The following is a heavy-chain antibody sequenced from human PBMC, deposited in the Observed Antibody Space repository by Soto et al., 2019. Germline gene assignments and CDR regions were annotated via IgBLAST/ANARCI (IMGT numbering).Heavy chain of an antibody. V-gene: IGHV1-8*01. D-gene: IGHD4-17*01. CDR2: MNPNSGHT. J-gene: IGHJ2*01. Sequence: QVPLVQSGAEVKKPGASVKVSCKASGYTFTNYDINWVRQATGQGLEWVGWMNPNSGHTGFAQKFQGRVTMTRDTSISTAYMELSSLSSEDTAVYYCARGRSSYGDYINWYFDLWGRGTLVTVSS. CDR1: GYTFTNYD. CDR3: ARGRSSYGDYINWYFDL.